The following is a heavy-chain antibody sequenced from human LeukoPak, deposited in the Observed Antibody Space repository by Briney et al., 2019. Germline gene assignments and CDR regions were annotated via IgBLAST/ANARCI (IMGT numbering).Heavy chain of an antibody. D-gene: IGHD3/OR15-3a*01. Sequence: GGSLRLSCVVSGFTFSDYYMSWIRQTPGKGLEWIAYISNSGDTTFYTASVKGRFTISRDNAKNSLYLQMNSLRDEDTAVYYCARVILDYFDYWGQGTLVTVSS. CDR3: ARVILDYFDY. V-gene: IGHV3-11*04. J-gene: IGHJ4*02. CDR2: ISNSGDTT. CDR1: GFTFSDYY.